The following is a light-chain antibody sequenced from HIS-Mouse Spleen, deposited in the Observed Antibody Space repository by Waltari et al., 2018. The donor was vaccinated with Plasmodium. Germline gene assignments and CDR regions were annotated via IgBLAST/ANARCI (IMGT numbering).Light chain of an antibody. CDR2: EVS. CDR1: SSDVGGYNY. Sequence: QSALTQPPSASGSPGQSVTISCTGTSSDVGGYNYVSWYQQHPGKAPKLMIDEVSKRPSGVPGRFSGSKSGNTASLTVSGLQAEDEADYYGSSYAGSNNLVFGGGTKLTVL. CDR3: SSYAGSNNLV. J-gene: IGLJ2*01. V-gene: IGLV2-8*01.